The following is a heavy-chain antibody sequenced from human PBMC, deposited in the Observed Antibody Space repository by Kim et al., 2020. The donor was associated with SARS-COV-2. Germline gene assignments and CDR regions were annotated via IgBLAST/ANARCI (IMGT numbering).Heavy chain of an antibody. CDR3: ARMVGSGPFDY. J-gene: IGHJ4*02. Sequence: YNPSCKSRVSILVDTSMSQFSLMLTSVTAADTAIYYCARMVGSGPFDYWGQGMLVTVSS. V-gene: IGHV4-4*09. D-gene: IGHD6-25*01.